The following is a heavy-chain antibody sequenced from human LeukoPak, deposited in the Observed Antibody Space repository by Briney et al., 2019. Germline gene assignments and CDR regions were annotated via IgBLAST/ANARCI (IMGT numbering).Heavy chain of an antibody. CDR3: ARVQTYYYDSSGLAPGAFDI. CDR1: GFTFSSYS. D-gene: IGHD3-22*01. J-gene: IGHJ3*02. CDR2: ISSSSSYI. Sequence: PGGSLRLSCAASGFTFSSYSMNWVRQAPGKGLEWVSSISSSSSYIYYADSVKGRFTISRDNAKNSLYLQMNSLRAEDTAVYYCARVQTYYYDSSGLAPGAFDIWGQGTMVTVSS. V-gene: IGHV3-21*01.